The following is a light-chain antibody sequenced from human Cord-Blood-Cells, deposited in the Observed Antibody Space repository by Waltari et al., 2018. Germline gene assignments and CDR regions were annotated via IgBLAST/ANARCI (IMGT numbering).Light chain of an antibody. J-gene: IGLJ1*01. CDR2: DVS. V-gene: IGLV2-11*01. Sequence: QSALTQPRSVSGSPGQSVTLSCTGTSSAVGGYNYVPWYQQHPGKAPTTMIYDVSKRPSGVPDRFSGSKSGNTASLTISGLQAEDEADYYCCSYAGSYTYVFGTGTKVTVL. CDR1: SSAVGGYNY. CDR3: CSYAGSYTYV.